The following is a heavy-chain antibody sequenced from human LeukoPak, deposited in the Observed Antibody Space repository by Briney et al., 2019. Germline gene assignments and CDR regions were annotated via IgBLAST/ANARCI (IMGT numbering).Heavy chain of an antibody. J-gene: IGHJ4*02. CDR3: ARGLYDSGSTSFDY. D-gene: IGHD3-10*01. V-gene: IGHV4-59*12. Sequence: SETLSLTCTVSGGSISSYYWSWIRQPPGKGLEWIGYIYYSGSTYYNPSLKSRVTISVDTSKNQFSLKLSSVTAADTAVYYCARGLYDSGSTSFDYWGQGTLVTVSS. CDR1: GGSISSYY. CDR2: IYYSGST.